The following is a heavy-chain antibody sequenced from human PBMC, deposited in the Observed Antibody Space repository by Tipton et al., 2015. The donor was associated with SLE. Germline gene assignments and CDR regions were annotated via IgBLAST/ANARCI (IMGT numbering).Heavy chain of an antibody. D-gene: IGHD3-22*01. CDR1: GFTFSSYS. V-gene: IGHV3-21*01. Sequence: SLRLSCAASGFTFSSYSMNWVRQAPGKGLEWVSSISSSSSYIYYADPVKGRFTISRENAQNTLYLQMNSLRAEDTAVYYCARGAGFYDTSGYWAVRYWGQGTLVTVSS. J-gene: IGHJ4*02. CDR3: ARGAGFYDTSGYWAVRY. CDR2: ISSSSSYI.